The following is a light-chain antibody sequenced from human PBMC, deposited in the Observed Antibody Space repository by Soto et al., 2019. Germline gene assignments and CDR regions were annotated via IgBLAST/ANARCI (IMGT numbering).Light chain of an antibody. Sequence: EIVLTQSPGTLSLSPGERATLSCRASESVSDNYLAWYQQRSGQAPSPVIYGASSRASVVPDRFSGSGSGADFTLTISRLEPEDFAVYYCQQYGSSPLTFGGGTKVEIK. V-gene: IGKV3-20*01. J-gene: IGKJ4*01. CDR1: ESVSDNY. CDR2: GAS. CDR3: QQYGSSPLT.